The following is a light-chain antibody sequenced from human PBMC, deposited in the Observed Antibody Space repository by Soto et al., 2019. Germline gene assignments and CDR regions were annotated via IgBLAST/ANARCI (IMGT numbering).Light chain of an antibody. CDR1: QSISSL. J-gene: IGKJ5*01. CDR3: QQYYDWPIT. CDR2: SAS. V-gene: IGKV3-15*01. Sequence: EIVLTQSPATLSVSPGERAILSCRASQSISSLLAWYQQKPGQAPRLLIYSASTRASGIPARFSGSGSGADFTLTISSLQSEDFAAYYCQQYYDWPITFGQGTRLDMK.